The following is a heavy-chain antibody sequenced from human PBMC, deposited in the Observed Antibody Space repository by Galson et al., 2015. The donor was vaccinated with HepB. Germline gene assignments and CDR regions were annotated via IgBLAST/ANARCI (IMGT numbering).Heavy chain of an antibody. J-gene: IGHJ4*02. V-gene: IGHV3-73*01. CDR3: TRLGDLSGYSSS. CDR1: GFTFXGSA. CDR2: IGSKANNYAT. D-gene: IGHD2-2*01. Sequence: SLRLSXXXSGFTFXGSAMHWVRQTSGKGLEXIXRIGSKANNYATAYKASVKGRFTISRDDSKNTAYLQMNSLRTEDTAVYYCTRLGDLSGYSSSWGQGTLVTVSS.